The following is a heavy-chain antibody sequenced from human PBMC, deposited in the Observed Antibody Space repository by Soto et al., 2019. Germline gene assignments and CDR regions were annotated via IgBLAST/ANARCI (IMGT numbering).Heavy chain of an antibody. CDR1: GGSVSSDTHY. CDR2: IYSSGST. J-gene: IGHJ6*02. Sequence: QVQLQESGPRLVKPSETVSLTCTVSGGSVSSDTHYWSWISLPPGKRLEWIGFIYSSGSTNYNPSLKSRVTMSVDTSKNQFSLKLRSVIVADTAVYHCARFVRSCSGTTCYTRADVWGQGTTVSVSS. V-gene: IGHV4-61*01. CDR3: ARFVRSCSGTTCYTRADV. D-gene: IGHD2-2*02.